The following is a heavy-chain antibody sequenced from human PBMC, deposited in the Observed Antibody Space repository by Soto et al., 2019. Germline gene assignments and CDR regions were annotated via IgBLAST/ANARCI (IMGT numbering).Heavy chain of an antibody. V-gene: IGHV3-15*07. Sequence: PGGSLRLSCAASGFTFSNAWMNWVRQAPGKGLEWVGRIKSKTDGGTTDYAAPVKGRFTISRDDSKNTLYLQMNSLKTEDTAVYYCTTEQRITTIVVVNYYYYGMDVWGQGTTVTVSS. CDR3: TTEQRITTIVVVNYYYYGMDV. J-gene: IGHJ6*02. CDR1: GFTFSNAW. D-gene: IGHD3-22*01. CDR2: IKSKTDGGTT.